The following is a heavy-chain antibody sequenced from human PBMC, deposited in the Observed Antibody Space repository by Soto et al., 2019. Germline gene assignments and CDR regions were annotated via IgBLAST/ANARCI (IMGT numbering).Heavy chain of an antibody. Sequence: PSETLSLTCTVSGGSISSSSYYWGWIRQPPGKGLEWIGSIYYSGSTYYNPSLKSRVTISVDTSKNQFSLKLSSVTAADTAVYYCARQLRGGLDTATVWGYYYYMAVWGKGTTVTVSS. V-gene: IGHV4-39*01. D-gene: IGHD5-18*01. CDR1: GGSISSSSYY. CDR3: ARQLRGGLDTATVWGYYYYMAV. CDR2: IYYSGST. J-gene: IGHJ6*03.